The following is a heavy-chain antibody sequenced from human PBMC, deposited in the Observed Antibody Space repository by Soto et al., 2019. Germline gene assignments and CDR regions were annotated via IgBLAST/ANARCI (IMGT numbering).Heavy chain of an antibody. Sequence: ASVKVSCKASGGTFSSYAISWVRQAPGQGLEWMGGIIPIFGTANYAQKFQGRVTITADESTSTAYMELSSLRSEDTAVYYCARQPRPRAHFDYWGQGTLVTVSS. J-gene: IGHJ4*02. V-gene: IGHV1-69*13. CDR1: GGTFSSYA. CDR2: IIPIFGTA. CDR3: ARQPRPRAHFDY.